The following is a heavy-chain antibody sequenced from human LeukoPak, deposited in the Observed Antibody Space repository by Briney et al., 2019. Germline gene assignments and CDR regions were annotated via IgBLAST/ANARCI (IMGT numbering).Heavy chain of an antibody. V-gene: IGHV3-48*03. D-gene: IGHD6-13*01. J-gene: IGHJ4*02. CDR1: GFTFSSYE. Sequence: GGSLRLACAASGFTFSSYEMNWVRHAPGNGLEWVSHISSSGSTIYYADSVKGRFTIPRDNAQISLHLQKNSLRAEGTAVYYCAREGGFSSSWYTKAYFDYWGQGTLVTVFS. CDR2: ISSSGSTI. CDR3: AREGGFSSSWYTKAYFDY.